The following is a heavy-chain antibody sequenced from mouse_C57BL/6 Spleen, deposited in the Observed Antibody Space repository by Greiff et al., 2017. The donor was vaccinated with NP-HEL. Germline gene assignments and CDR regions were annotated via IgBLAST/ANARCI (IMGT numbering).Heavy chain of an antibody. CDR1: GYTFTDYY. Sequence: VQLKQSGPELVKPGASVKISCKASGYTFTDYYMNWVKQSHGKSLEWIGDINPNNGGTSYNQKFKGKATLTVDKSSSTAYMELRSLTSEDSAVYYCAIPLLYLCDYWGQGTTLTVSS. D-gene: IGHD2-12*01. V-gene: IGHV1-26*01. CDR2: INPNNGGT. J-gene: IGHJ2*01. CDR3: AIPLLYLCDY.